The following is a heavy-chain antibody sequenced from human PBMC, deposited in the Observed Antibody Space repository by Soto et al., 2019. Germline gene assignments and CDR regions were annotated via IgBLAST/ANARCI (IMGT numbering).Heavy chain of an antibody. CDR2: IYSGGST. Sequence: TGGSLRLSCAASGFTVSSNYMSWVRQAPGKGLEWVSVIYSGGSTYYADSVKGRFTISRDNSKNTLYLQMNSLRAEDTAVYYCARDLRGSGHYDPWGQGTLVTVSS. V-gene: IGHV3-53*01. CDR1: GFTVSSNY. J-gene: IGHJ5*02. D-gene: IGHD2-15*01. CDR3: ARDLRGSGHYDP.